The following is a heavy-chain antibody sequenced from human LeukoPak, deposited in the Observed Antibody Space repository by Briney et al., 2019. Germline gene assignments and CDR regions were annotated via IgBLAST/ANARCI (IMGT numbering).Heavy chain of an antibody. Sequence: GGSLRLSCAASGFTFSSYAMSWVRQAPGKGLEWVSAISGSGGSTYYADSVKGRFTISRDNSKNTLYLQMNSLRAEDAAVYYCAKEWRKPVHPEYFDYWGQGTLVTVSS. CDR3: AKEWRKPVHPEYFDY. CDR1: GFTFSSYA. J-gene: IGHJ4*02. D-gene: IGHD1-1*01. CDR2: ISGSGGST. V-gene: IGHV3-23*01.